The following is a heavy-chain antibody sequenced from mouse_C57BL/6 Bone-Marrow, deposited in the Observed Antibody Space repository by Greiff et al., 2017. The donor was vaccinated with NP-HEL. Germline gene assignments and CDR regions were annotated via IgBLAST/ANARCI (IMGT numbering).Heavy chain of an antibody. CDR3: ARVIYDGYSSYWYFDV. V-gene: IGHV1-54*01. D-gene: IGHD2-3*01. Sequence: QVQLKQSGAELVRPGTSVKVSCKASGYAFTNYLIEWVKQRPGQGLEWIGVINPGSGGTNYNEKFKGKATLTADKSSSTAYMHLSSLTSEDSAVYFCARVIYDGYSSYWYFDVWGTGTTVTVSS. CDR2: INPGSGGT. CDR1: GYAFTNYL. J-gene: IGHJ1*03.